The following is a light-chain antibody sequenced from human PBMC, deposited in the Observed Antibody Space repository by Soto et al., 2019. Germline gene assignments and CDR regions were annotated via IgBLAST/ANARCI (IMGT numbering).Light chain of an antibody. CDR3: QQSHSIPRT. J-gene: IGKJ1*01. V-gene: IGKV1-39*01. CDR2: AAS. CDR1: QSISSY. Sequence: DIQMTQSPSSLSASVGDRVTITCRASQSISSYLNWYQQKPGKAPKLLIYAASSLQSGVPSRFSGSGSWTDFTLTISSLQPEDFATYYCQQSHSIPRTFSQGTKVEIK.